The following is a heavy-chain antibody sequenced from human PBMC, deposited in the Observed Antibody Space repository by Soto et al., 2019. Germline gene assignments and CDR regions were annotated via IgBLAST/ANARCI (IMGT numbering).Heavy chain of an antibody. CDR3: ARDKITGLFDY. D-gene: IGHD2-8*02. V-gene: IGHV4-34*01. CDR2: INHSGST. CDR1: GGSFSGYY. J-gene: IGHJ4*01. Sequence: SEILSLTCAVEGGSFSGYYWPWIRQPTGTGLEWIGEINHSGSTNYNPSLKSRVTMSVDTSKNQFSLKLTSVTAADIAVYYCARDKITGLFDYWGHGTLVTSPQ.